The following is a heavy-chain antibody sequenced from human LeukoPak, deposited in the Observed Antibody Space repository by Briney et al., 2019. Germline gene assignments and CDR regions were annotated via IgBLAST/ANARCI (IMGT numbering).Heavy chain of an antibody. Sequence: SETLSLTCTVSGGSISSGDYYWSWIRQPPGKGLEWIGYIYHSGSSHFNPSLKSRVTISVDTSKNQFSLKLSSVTAADTAVYFCARGPDSSGYYYFDYWGQGTLVTVSS. CDR1: GGSISSGDYY. CDR3: ARGPDSSGYYYFDY. V-gene: IGHV4-30-4*01. J-gene: IGHJ4*02. CDR2: IYHSGSS. D-gene: IGHD3-22*01.